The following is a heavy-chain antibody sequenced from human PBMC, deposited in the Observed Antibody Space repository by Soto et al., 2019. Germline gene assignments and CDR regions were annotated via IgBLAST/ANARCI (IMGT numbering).Heavy chain of an antibody. J-gene: IGHJ4*02. CDR1: GGSFSGYY. V-gene: IGHV4-34*01. Sequence: KTSETLSLTCAVYGGSFSGYYWSWIRQPPGKGLEWIGEINHSGSTNYNPSLKSRVTISVDTSKNQFSLKLSSVTAADTAVYYCARDGVAARNYFDYWDKRTMGTVSS. CDR2: INHSGST. CDR3: ARDGVAARNYFDY. D-gene: IGHD6-6*01.